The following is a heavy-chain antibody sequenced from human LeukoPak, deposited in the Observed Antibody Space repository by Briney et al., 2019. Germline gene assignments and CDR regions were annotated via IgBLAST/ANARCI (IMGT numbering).Heavy chain of an antibody. D-gene: IGHD6-19*01. CDR2: INHSGST. V-gene: IGHV4-34*01. CDR3: ARVRAYSSGLYRYFQH. J-gene: IGHJ1*01. Sequence: SETLSLTCAVYGGSFSGYYWSWIRQPPGKGLEWIGEINHSGSTNYNPSLKSRVTISVDTSKNQFSLKLSSVTAADTAVYYCARVRAYSSGLYRYFQHWGQGTLVTVSS. CDR1: GGSFSGYY.